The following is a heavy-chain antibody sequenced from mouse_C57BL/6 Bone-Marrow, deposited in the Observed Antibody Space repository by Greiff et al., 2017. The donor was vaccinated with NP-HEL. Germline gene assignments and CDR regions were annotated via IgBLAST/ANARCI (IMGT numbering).Heavy chain of an antibody. CDR3: AFITTVVATPYWYFDV. D-gene: IGHD1-1*01. Sequence: EVKLEESGAELVKPGASVKLSCTASGFNIIDYYMHWVKQRTEQGLEWIGRIDPEDGETKYAPKFQGKATITADTSSNTAYLQLSSLTSEDTAVYYCAFITTVVATPYWYFDVWGTGTTVTVSS. V-gene: IGHV14-2*01. CDR1: GFNIIDYY. CDR2: IDPEDGET. J-gene: IGHJ1*03.